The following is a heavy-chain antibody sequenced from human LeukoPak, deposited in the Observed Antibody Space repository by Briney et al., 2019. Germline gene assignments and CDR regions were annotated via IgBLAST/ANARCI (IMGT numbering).Heavy chain of an antibody. Sequence: ASVKVSSKASGYTFTGYYMHWVRQAPGQGLEWMGWINPNSGGTNYAQKFQGRVTMTRDTSISTAYMELSRLRSDDTAVYYCASPGLTRGRDAFDIWGQGTMVTVSS. J-gene: IGHJ3*02. CDR3: ASPGLTRGRDAFDI. V-gene: IGHV1-2*02. CDR2: INPNSGGT. D-gene: IGHD4-23*01. CDR1: GYTFTGYY.